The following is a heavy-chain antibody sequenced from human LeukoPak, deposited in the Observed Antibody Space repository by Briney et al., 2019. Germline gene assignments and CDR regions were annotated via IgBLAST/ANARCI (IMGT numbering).Heavy chain of an antibody. V-gene: IGHV3-23*01. D-gene: IGHD2-21*02. CDR3: AKEGDRYYHYYIDV. Sequence: GGSLRLSCAASGFTFSSYVMSGVRQAPGKGLEGVSSLSGSDSGTYYADSVKGRFTISRDNSKNTLYLHTNSLRAKDTAIYYCAKEGDRYYHYYIDVWGEGTTVTVSS. CDR1: GFTFSSYV. CDR2: LSGSDSGT. J-gene: IGHJ6*03.